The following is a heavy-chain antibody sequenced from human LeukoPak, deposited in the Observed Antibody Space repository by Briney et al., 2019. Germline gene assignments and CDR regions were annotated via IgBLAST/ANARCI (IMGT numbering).Heavy chain of an antibody. D-gene: IGHD6-13*01. CDR1: GFTFSSFA. Sequence: PGGSLRLSCAASGFTFSSFAMHWVRQAPGKGLEWVAVISYDGSNKYYADSVEGRFTISRDNSKNTLYLQMNSLRAEDTAVYYCARADDIGIAAAGGSVSWGVYYYYMDVWGKGTTVTVSS. J-gene: IGHJ6*03. CDR2: ISYDGSNK. CDR3: ARADDIGIAAAGGSVSWGVYYYYMDV. V-gene: IGHV3-30*04.